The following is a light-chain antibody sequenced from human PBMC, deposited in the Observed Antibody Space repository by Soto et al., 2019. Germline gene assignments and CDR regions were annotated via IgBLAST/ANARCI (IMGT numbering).Light chain of an antibody. CDR3: SSYTCSSCLVV. J-gene: IGLJ2*01. CDR1: SSDVGGYNY. V-gene: IGLV2-14*01. Sequence: QSALTQPASVSGSPGQSSTISCTGTSSDVGGYNYVSWYQQHPGKAPKLMIYDVSNLPSGVSNRFSGFKSGNTASLTISGLQAEDEADYSCSSYTCSSCLVVFGGGTKLTVL. CDR2: DVS.